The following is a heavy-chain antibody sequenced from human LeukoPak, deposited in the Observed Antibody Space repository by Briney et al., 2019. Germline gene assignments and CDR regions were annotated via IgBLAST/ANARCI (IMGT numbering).Heavy chain of an antibody. D-gene: IGHD3-10*01. CDR2: ITPSNGAT. CDR1: GYSFTAYN. CDR3: ARGMGAGTYRRYDF. V-gene: IGHV1-2*02. J-gene: IGHJ4*02. Sequence: ASVKVSCKASGYSFTAYNIHWVRQAPGQGLEWMGWITPSNGATDYAQQFQGRVSMTRDTSINTVYLELNNLISDDTAVYYCARGMGAGTYRRYDFWGQGTLVTVSS.